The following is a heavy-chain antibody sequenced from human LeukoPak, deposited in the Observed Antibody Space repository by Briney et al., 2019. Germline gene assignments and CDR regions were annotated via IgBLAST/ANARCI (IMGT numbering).Heavy chain of an antibody. CDR3: ARVPLHDSSGHYYPH. CDR2: INGGNGNA. J-gene: IGHJ1*01. V-gene: IGHV1-3*01. Sequence: ASVTVSCTASGYTFTGYYMHWVRQATGQRLEWMGWINGGNGNAKYSQNFQGRVTIIRDTSASTAYMELSSLRSEDTAVYYCARVPLHDSSGHYYPHWGQGTLVTVSS. D-gene: IGHD3-22*01. CDR1: GYTFTGYY.